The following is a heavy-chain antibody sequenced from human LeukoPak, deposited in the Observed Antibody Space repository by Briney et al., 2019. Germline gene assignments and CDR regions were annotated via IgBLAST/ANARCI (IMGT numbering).Heavy chain of an antibody. Sequence: GGSLRLSCSASGFTLSSHAMHWVRQAPGEALEYVSAISYNGGSTYYANSVKDRFTISRDNSKTTLFFQMNSLKAEDTAVYYCATGGRSGVALEQWGQGTLVTVSS. V-gene: IGHV3-64*04. J-gene: IGHJ4*02. D-gene: IGHD1/OR15-1a*01. CDR2: ISYNGGST. CDR1: GFTLSSHA. CDR3: ATGGRSGVALEQ.